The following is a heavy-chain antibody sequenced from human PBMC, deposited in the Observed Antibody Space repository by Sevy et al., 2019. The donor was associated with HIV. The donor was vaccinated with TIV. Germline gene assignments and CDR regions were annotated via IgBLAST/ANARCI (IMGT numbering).Heavy chain of an antibody. CDR2: FKSERDGGTT. J-gene: IGHJ4*02. CDR3: TARNFDF. V-gene: IGHV3-15*07. Sequence: GESLKISCAASGLTLSYAWMNWVRQAPGKGLEWVGHFKSERDGGTTDFAKPVKGRFIISRDDSKNTLYLQMNSLKTGDTALYYCTARNFDFWGRGTLVTVSS. CDR1: GLTLSYAW.